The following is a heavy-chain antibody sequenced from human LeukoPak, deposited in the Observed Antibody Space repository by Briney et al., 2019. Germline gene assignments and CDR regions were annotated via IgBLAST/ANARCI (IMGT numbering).Heavy chain of an antibody. D-gene: IGHD4-11*01. CDR2: IYHSGST. CDR1: GYSISSGYY. Sequence: SETLSLTCTVSGYSISSGYYWGWIRQPPGKGLEWIGSIYHSGSTYYNPSLKSRVTISVDTSKNQFSLKLSSVTAADTAVYYCAKSYFDYSTYYSYYFNLWGQGALVTASS. V-gene: IGHV4-38-2*02. CDR3: AKSYFDYSTYYSYYFNL. J-gene: IGHJ4*02.